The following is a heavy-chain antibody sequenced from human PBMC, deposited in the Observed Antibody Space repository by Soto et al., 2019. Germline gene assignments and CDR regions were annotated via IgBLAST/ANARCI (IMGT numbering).Heavy chain of an antibody. V-gene: IGHV1-69*06. J-gene: IGHJ6*02. CDR3: ATDPGIAAAGRNYGMDV. CDR1: GGTFSSYA. Sequence: SVKVSCKASGGTFSSYAISWVRQAPGQGLEWMGGIIPIFGTANYAQKFQGRVTITADKSTSTAYMELSSLRSEDTAVYYCATDPGIAAAGRNYGMDVCGQGTTVTVSS. CDR2: IIPIFGTA. D-gene: IGHD6-13*01.